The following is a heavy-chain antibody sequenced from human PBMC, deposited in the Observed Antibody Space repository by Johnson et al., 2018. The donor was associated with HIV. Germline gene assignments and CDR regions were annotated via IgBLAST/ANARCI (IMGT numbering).Heavy chain of an antibody. D-gene: IGHD3-22*01. Sequence: MQLVESGGGLVQPGGSLRLSCAASGFTFSSYWMHWVRQAPGKGLVWVSRITSDGSSTSYADSVKGRFTISRDNSKNTLYLQMNSLRAEDTAVYYCAKVRRAYYEDAFDIWGQGTMVTVSS. J-gene: IGHJ3*02. CDR3: AKVRRAYYEDAFDI. CDR2: ITSDGSST. V-gene: IGHV3-74*02. CDR1: GFTFSSYW.